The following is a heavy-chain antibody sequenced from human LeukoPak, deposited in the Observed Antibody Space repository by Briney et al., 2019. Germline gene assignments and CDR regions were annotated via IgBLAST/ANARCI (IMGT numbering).Heavy chain of an antibody. CDR2: IYHSGST. CDR1: GGSISGGSYY. CDR3: ARINSGSFDY. D-gene: IGHD1-26*01. J-gene: IGHJ4*02. Sequence: PSETLSLTCTVSGGSISGGSYYWSWIRQPPGKGLEWIGYIYHSGSTYYNPSLKSRVTISVDRSKNQFSLKLTSVTAADTAVYYCARINSGSFDYWGQGTLVTVSS. V-gene: IGHV4-30-2*01.